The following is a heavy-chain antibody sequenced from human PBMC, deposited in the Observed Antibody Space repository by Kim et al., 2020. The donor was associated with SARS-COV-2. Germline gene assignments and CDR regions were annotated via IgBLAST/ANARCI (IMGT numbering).Heavy chain of an antibody. Sequence: ASVKVSCKASGYTFTSYYMHWVRQAPGQGLEWMGIINPSGGSTSYAQKFQGRVTMTRDTSTSTVYMELSSLRSEDTAVYYCARAPRYDSRSRSPSGYSYWYFDLWGRDTLVTVSS. CDR1: GYTFTSYY. CDR2: INPSGGST. D-gene: IGHD3-22*01. V-gene: IGHV1-46*01. CDR3: ARAPRYDSRSRSPSGYSYWYFDL. J-gene: IGHJ2*01.